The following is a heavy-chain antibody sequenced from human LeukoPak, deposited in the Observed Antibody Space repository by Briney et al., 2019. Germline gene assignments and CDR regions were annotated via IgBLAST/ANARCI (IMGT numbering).Heavy chain of an antibody. CDR3: AKDLTGYYIAPDY. V-gene: IGHV3-30*02. CDR1: GFTFTRYG. CDR2: IRYDEGKK. J-gene: IGHJ4*02. Sequence: GGSLELSWAASGFTFTRYGMHWGRPAPGKGLEGGGFIRYDEGKKYYADSVKGRFTISRDNSNKTLYLQMNSLRTEDTALSYCAKDLTGYYIAPDYWGQGTLVTVSS. D-gene: IGHD1-26*01.